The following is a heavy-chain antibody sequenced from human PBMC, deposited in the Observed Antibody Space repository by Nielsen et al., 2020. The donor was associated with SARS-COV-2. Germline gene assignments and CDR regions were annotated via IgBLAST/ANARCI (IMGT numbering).Heavy chain of an antibody. J-gene: IGHJ4*02. CDR3: VRDMWLATAGTYFDY. V-gene: IGHV3-21*01. CDR2: ISSSSSYT. D-gene: IGHD6-13*01. Sequence: GESLKISCEVSGFTFSDYWMTWVRQAPGKGLEWVSYISSSSSYTYYADSVKGRFTISRDNSKNTLYLQMSSLRAEDTAVYYCVRDMWLATAGTYFDYWGQGTLVTVSS. CDR1: GFTFSDYW.